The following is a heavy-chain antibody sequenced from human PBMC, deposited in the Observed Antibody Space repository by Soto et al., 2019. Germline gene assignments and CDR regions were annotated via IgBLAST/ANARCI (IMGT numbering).Heavy chain of an antibody. CDR2: ISNNGGTT. Sequence: GSLRLSCSASGFTFSSYAMHWVRQAPGKGLEYVSTISNNGGTTSYADSVKDRFTISRDNSKNTVYLQMSGLGTDDSAVYFCVKDQYSGNYPQYFFDYWGQGILVTVSS. CDR3: VKDQYSGNYPQYFFDY. J-gene: IGHJ4*02. V-gene: IGHV3-64D*06. D-gene: IGHD5-12*01. CDR1: GFTFSSYA.